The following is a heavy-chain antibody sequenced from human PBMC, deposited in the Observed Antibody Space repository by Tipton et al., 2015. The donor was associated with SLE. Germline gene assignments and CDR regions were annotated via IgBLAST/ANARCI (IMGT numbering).Heavy chain of an antibody. CDR1: GFSVSTNY. D-gene: IGHD4-17*01. Sequence: GSLRLSCAASGFSVSTNYMSWVRQAPGKGLEWLLVIYRDGTTYYADSVKGRFSISRDSSKNTLYLQMGRLRTEDTAVYYCARENGDYHSGMDVWGQGPTVTVSS. CDR2: IYRDGTT. CDR3: ARENGDYHSGMDV. V-gene: IGHV3-53*05. J-gene: IGHJ6*02.